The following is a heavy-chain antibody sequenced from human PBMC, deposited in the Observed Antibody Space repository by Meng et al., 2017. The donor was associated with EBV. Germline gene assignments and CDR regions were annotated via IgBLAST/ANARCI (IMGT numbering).Heavy chain of an antibody. V-gene: IGHV1-69*01. Sequence: QVQLVQSAAEVKKPGSSVKVSCKTSGGPFRYYAISWVRQAPGQGLEWLGGFLPRLGAPNYAQKFHGRVKITADEPTSTHYMDLSSLRSEDTAIYYCASESGRGYTPDYWGQGTLVTVSS. CDR2: FLPRLGAP. CDR3: ASESGRGYTPDY. CDR1: GGPFRYYA. J-gene: IGHJ4*02. D-gene: IGHD3-10*01.